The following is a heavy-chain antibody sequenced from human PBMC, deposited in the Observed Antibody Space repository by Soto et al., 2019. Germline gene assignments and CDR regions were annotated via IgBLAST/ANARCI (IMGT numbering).Heavy chain of an antibody. J-gene: IGHJ4*02. CDR2: ISGSGGST. D-gene: IGHD2-2*01. CDR3: ARNCSSTSCINY. V-gene: IGHV3-23*01. Sequence: EVQLLESGGGLVQPGGSLRLSCAASGFTFSSYAMSWVRQAPGKGLEWVSAISGSGGSTYYADSVKDRFTISRDSSKNKLYLQMNSLRAEDTAVYYCARNCSSTSCINYWGQGTLVTVSS. CDR1: GFTFSSYA.